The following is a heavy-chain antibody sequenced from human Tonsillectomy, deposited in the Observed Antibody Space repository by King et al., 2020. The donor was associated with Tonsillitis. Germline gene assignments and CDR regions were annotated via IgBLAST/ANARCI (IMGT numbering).Heavy chain of an antibody. CDR1: GGTFSSYA. V-gene: IGHV1-69*12. J-gene: IGHJ6*02. CDR2: IIPIFGTA. D-gene: IGHD2-2*01. CDR3: ARYCCSTSCPYYYYYGMDV. Sequence: VQLVQSGAEVKKPGSSVKVSCKASGGTFSSYAISWVRQAPGQGLEWMGGIIPIFGTANYAQKFQGRVTITADESTSTAYMELSSLRSEDTAVYYCARYCCSTSCPYYYYYGMDVWGQGTTVTVSS.